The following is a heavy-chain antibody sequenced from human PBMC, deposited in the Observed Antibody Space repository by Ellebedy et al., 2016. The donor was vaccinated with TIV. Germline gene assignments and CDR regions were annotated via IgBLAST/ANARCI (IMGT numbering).Heavy chain of an antibody. V-gene: IGHV5-10-1*01. CDR2: IDPSDSYT. CDR3: ATGPDYYYDSSGYPFDY. Sequence: GGSLRLXXKGSGYSFTSYWISWVRQMPGKGLEWMGRIDPSDSYTNYSPSFQGHVTISADKSISTAYLQWSSLKASDTAMYYCATGPDYYYDSSGYPFDYWGQGTLVTVSS. CDR1: GYSFTSYW. D-gene: IGHD3-22*01. J-gene: IGHJ4*02.